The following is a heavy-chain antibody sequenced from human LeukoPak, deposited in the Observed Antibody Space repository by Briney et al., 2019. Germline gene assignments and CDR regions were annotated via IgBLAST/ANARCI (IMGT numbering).Heavy chain of an antibody. Sequence: PGGSLRLSCAASGFTFRSYGMSWVRQTPGKGLEWVSAISSSGGSTYYADSVKGRFTISRDNSKYTIYLQMNSLRAEDTAIYYCAKRSSTSSGYFDLWGRGTLVTVSS. D-gene: IGHD3-22*01. CDR2: ISSSGGST. V-gene: IGHV3-23*01. CDR1: GFTFRSYG. CDR3: AKRSSTSSGYFDL. J-gene: IGHJ4*02.